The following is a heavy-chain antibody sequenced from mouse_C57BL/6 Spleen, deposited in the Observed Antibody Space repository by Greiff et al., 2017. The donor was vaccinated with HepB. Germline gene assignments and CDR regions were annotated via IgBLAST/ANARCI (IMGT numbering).Heavy chain of an antibody. CDR2: IDPETGGT. J-gene: IGHJ3*01. V-gene: IGHV1-15*01. CDR1: GYTFTDYE. CDR3: TRGDENYGSSPAWFAY. D-gene: IGHD1-1*01. Sequence: QVQLQQSGAELVRPGASVTLSCKASGYTFTDYEMHWVKQTPVHGLEWIGAIDPETGGTAYNQKFKGKAILTADKSSSTAYMELRSLTAEDSAVYYCTRGDENYGSSPAWFAYWGQGTLVTVSA.